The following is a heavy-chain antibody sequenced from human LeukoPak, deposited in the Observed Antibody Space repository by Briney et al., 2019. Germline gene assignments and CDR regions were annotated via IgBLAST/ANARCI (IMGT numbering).Heavy chain of an antibody. V-gene: IGHV3-11*01. CDR2: ISDTGNTI. CDR1: GFTFSDYY. D-gene: IGHD3-22*01. J-gene: IGHJ5*02. Sequence: GGSLRLPCAASGFTFSDYYMSWIRQAPGKGLEWVSYISDTGNTIYYADSVKGRFTISRDNTKSSLSLQMNSLRAEDTAFYYCARGGSNGYNWFDPWGQGTLVTVSS. CDR3: ARGGSNGYNWFDP.